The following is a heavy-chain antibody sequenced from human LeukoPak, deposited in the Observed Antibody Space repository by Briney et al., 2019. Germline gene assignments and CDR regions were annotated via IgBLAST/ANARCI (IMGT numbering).Heavy chain of an antibody. CDR3: AQSTGYYLNWFDP. CDR1: GGTFSSYA. J-gene: IGHJ5*02. Sequence: GVSVKVSCKASGGTFSSYAISWVRQAPGQGLEWMGGIIPIFGTANYAQKFQGRVTITTDESTSTAYMELSSLRSEDTAVYYCAQSTGYYLNWFDPWGQGTLVTVSS. D-gene: IGHD3-22*01. V-gene: IGHV1-69*05. CDR2: IIPIFGTA.